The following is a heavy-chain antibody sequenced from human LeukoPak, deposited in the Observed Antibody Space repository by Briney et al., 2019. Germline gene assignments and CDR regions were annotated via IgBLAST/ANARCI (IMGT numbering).Heavy chain of an antibody. V-gene: IGHV3-23*01. D-gene: IGHD3/OR15-3a*01. CDR1: GFTFSSYA. CDR2: ISGRGGST. Sequence: GGALRLSCAASGFTFSSYAMSWVRQAPGKGLEWVSAISGRGGSTYYADSVKGRFTISRDNAKNSLYPQMNSLRAEDTAVYYCARVRTGDYYSYYYMDVWGKGTTVTVSS. J-gene: IGHJ6*03. CDR3: ARVRTGDYYSYYYMDV.